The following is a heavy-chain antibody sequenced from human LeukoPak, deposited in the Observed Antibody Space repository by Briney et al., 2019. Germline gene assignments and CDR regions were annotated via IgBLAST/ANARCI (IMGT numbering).Heavy chain of an antibody. CDR3: ASNRKDYYDSSGYDYYFDY. CDR2: ISAYNGNT. J-gene: IGHJ4*02. V-gene: IGHV1-18*01. Sequence: ASVKVSCKASGYTFTSYGISWVRQAPGQGLEWMGWISAYNGNTNYAQKLQGRVTMTTDTSTSTAYMELRSLRSDDTAVYYCASNRKDYYDSSGYDYYFDYWGQGTLVTVSS. D-gene: IGHD3-22*01. CDR1: GYTFTSYG.